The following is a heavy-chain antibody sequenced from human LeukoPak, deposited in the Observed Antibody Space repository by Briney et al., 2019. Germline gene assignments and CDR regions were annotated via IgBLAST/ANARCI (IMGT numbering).Heavy chain of an antibody. CDR1: GFTFSSYA. J-gene: IGHJ4*02. CDR3: AKDTYYYGSGSYSPFDY. CDR2: ISAGGGST. D-gene: IGHD3-10*01. V-gene: IGHV3-23*01. Sequence: PGGSLRLSCAASGFTFSSYAMSWVRQAPGKGLEWVSSISAGGGSTNYADSVKGRFTISRDNSKNTLYLQMNSLRAEDTAVYYCAKDTYYYGSGSYSPFDYWGQGTLVAVSS.